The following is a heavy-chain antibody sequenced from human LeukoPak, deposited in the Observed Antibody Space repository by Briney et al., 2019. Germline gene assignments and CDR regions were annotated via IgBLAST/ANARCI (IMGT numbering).Heavy chain of an antibody. Sequence: ASVKVSCKTSGYTFSSYGITWVRQAPGQGLEWMGWISAYSANTNYAQKLQGRVTMTRDTSLSTAYMELSSLTSDDTAVYYCARDGRGAAAADDPLDIWGQGTTVTVSS. D-gene: IGHD6-13*01. CDR2: ISAYSANT. CDR1: GYTFSSYG. V-gene: IGHV1-18*01. J-gene: IGHJ3*02. CDR3: ARDGRGAAAADDPLDI.